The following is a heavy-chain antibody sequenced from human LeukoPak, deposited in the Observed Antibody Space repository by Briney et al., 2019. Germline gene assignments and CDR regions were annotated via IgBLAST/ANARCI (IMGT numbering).Heavy chain of an antibody. CDR1: GFTFSSYW. CDR2: IKQDGSEK. D-gene: IGHD4-17*01. J-gene: IGHJ5*02. CDR3: AREPDYGDYVNWFDP. Sequence: PGGSLRLSCAASGFTFSSYWMSWVRQAPGKGLEWVANIKQDGSEKYYVDSVKGRFTISRDNAKNSLYLQMNSLRAEDTAVYYCAREPDYGDYVNWFDPWGQGTLVTVSS. V-gene: IGHV3-7*01.